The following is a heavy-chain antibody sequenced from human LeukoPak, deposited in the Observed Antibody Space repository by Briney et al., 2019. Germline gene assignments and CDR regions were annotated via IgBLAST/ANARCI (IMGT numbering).Heavy chain of an antibody. CDR3: ARYYDSSGYYYNFDY. V-gene: IGHV2-5*02. CDR1: GFSLSTSGVG. D-gene: IGHD3-22*01. CDR2: SYWDDDK. Sequence: ASGPTLVKPTQTLTLTCTFSGFSLSTSGVGVGWTRQPPGKALEWLALSYWDDDKRYSPSLKSRLTITKDTSKNQVVLTMTNMDPVDTATYYCARYYDSSGYYYNFDYWGQGTLVTVSS. J-gene: IGHJ4*02.